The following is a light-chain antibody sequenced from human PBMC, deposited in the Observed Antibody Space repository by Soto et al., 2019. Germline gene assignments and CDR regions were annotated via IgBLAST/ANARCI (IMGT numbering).Light chain of an antibody. CDR1: SSNIGAGYG. Sequence: QAVVTQPPSVSGAPGQRVTISCTGSSSNIGAGYGVHWYQKLPGTAPKLLIDGNSNRPSGVPDRFSGSKSGTSASLAITGLQAEDEADYYCQSYDSSLSTYVFGTGTKVTVL. V-gene: IGLV1-40*01. CDR3: QSYDSSLSTYV. CDR2: GNS. J-gene: IGLJ1*01.